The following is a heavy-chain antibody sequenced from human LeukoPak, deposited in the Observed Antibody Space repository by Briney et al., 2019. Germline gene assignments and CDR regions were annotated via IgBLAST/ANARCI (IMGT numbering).Heavy chain of an antibody. CDR2: IKQDGSEK. CDR3: ARDGGDFWSGYYTRHYFDY. CDR1: GFTFSSYW. J-gene: IGHJ4*02. Sequence: PGGSLRLSCAASGFTFSSYWMSWVRQAPGKGLEWVANIKQDGSEKYYVDSVKGRFTISRDNAKNSLYLQMNSLRAEDTAVYYCARDGGDFWSGYYTRHYFDYWGQGTLVTVSS. D-gene: IGHD3-3*01. V-gene: IGHV3-7*01.